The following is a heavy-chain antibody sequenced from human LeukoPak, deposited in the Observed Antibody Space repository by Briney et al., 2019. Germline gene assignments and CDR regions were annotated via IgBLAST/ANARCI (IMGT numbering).Heavy chain of an antibody. D-gene: IGHD5-18*01. CDR2: INPNSGGT. Sequence: ASVKVSCKTSGYTFTVYYVHWMRQAPGQGLEWMGWINPNSGGTNYAQKFQGRVTMTRDTSISTAYMELSRLRSDDTAVYYCASSVDTALVSDVGFDIWGQGTMVTVSS. J-gene: IGHJ3*02. V-gene: IGHV1-2*02. CDR3: ASSVDTALVSDVGFDI. CDR1: GYTFTVYY.